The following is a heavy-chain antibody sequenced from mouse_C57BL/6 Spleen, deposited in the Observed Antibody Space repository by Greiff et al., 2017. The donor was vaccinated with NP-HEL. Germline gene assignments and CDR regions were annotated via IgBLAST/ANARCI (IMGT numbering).Heavy chain of an antibody. CDR2: ITPNYGTT. CDR3: AREWDYDGVRAWFAY. CDR1: GYSFTDYN. J-gene: IGHJ3*01. V-gene: IGHV1-39*01. Sequence: VQLQQSGPELVKPGASVKISCKASGYSFTDYNMNWVKQSNGKSLEWIGVITPNYGTTSYNQKFKGKATLTVDQSSSTAYMQLNSLTSEDSAVYYCAREWDYDGVRAWFAYWGQGTLVTVSA. D-gene: IGHD2-4*01.